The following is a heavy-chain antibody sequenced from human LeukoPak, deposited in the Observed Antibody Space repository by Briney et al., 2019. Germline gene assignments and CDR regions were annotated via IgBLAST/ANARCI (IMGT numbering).Heavy chain of an antibody. CDR2: INHSGST. V-gene: IGHV4-34*01. J-gene: IGHJ3*02. CDR3: ARVRLERRRIAFDI. Sequence: PSETLSLTCAVYGGSFSGYYWSWIRQPPGKGLEWIGEINHSGSTNYNPSLKSRVTISVDTSKNQFSLKLSSVTAADTAVYYCARVRLERRRIAFDIWGQRTMVTVSS. D-gene: IGHD1-1*01. CDR1: GGSFSGYY.